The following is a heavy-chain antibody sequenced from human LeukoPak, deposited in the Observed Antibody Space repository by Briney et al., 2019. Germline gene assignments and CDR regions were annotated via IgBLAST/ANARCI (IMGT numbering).Heavy chain of an antibody. J-gene: IGHJ6*02. CDR3: ARDGSSSSSVYYYYGMDV. CDR2: INPSGGST. Sequence: ASVKVSCKASGYTFTSYYMHWVRQAPGQGLEWMGIINPSGGSTSYAQKLQGRVTMTTDTSTSTAYMELRSLRSDDTAVYYCARDGSSSSSVYYYYGMDVWGQGTTVTVSS. D-gene: IGHD6-6*01. CDR1: GYTFTSYY. V-gene: IGHV1-46*01.